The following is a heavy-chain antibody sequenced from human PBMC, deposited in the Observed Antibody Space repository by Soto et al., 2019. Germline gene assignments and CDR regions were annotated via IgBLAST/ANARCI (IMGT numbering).Heavy chain of an antibody. D-gene: IGHD1-26*01. Sequence: EVQLVESGGGLVKPGGSLRLSCAASGFDFSNYFMNWVRQAPGKGLEWVSSISSGSSYIYYADSVKGRFTISRDNAKNSLNLQMDSLRAEDTAVYYCVRGDGHNVGSGDFWGQGTLVIVSS. J-gene: IGHJ4*02. V-gene: IGHV3-21*01. CDR1: GFDFSNYF. CDR3: VRGDGHNVGSGDF. CDR2: ISSGSSYI.